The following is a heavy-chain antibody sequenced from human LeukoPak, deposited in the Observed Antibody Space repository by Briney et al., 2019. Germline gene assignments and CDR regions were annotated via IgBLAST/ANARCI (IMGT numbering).Heavy chain of an antibody. CDR3: ARLGVATPFDY. D-gene: IGHD5-12*01. CDR1: GGSISSSSYY. J-gene: IGHJ4*02. V-gene: IGHV4-39*01. Sequence: SETLSLTCTVSGGSISSSSYYWGWIRQPPGKGLEWIGSIYYSGSTYFNPSLKSRVTISGGTSKNQFSLKLSSVTAADTAVYYCARLGVATPFDYWGQGTLVTVSS. CDR2: IYYSGST.